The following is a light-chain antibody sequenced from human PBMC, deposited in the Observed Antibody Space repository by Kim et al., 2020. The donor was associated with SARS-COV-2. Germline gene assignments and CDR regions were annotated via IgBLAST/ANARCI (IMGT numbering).Light chain of an antibody. CDR3: QQRNDWPLT. Sequence: EVVLTQSPATLSLSPGERATLSCRASQSVGKYLAWYQQKPGQAPRLLIYDTSNRATGIPARFTGSGFGTDFSLTISSLEPEDFAVYYCQQRNDWPLTFGAGTKVDIK. V-gene: IGKV3-11*01. CDR2: DTS. CDR1: QSVGKY. J-gene: IGKJ4*01.